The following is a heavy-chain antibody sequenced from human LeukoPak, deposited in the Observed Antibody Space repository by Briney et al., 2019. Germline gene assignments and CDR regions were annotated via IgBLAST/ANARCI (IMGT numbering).Heavy chain of an antibody. CDR1: GFTFNQYA. CDR3: AKTDVGIGWHHFDY. Sequence: PGGSLRLSCVTSGFTFNQYAMTWVRQAPGKGLEWVSVIAGGGGGIQYTDAVKGRFTISRDNSDNTLYLQMSSLRAEDTAVYYCAKTDVGIGWHHFDYWGQGILVTVSS. V-gene: IGHV3-23*01. D-gene: IGHD6-19*01. CDR2: IAGGGGGI. J-gene: IGHJ4*02.